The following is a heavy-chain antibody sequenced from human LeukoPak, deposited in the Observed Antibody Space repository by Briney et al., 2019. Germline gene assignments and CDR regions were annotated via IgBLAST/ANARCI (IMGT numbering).Heavy chain of an antibody. CDR3: ARGLGYDSSALLGGAFDI. J-gene: IGHJ3*02. CDR1: GFTFSSYA. Sequence: GRSLRLSCAASGFTFSSYAMHWVRQAPGKGLEWVAVISYDGSNKYYADSVKGRFTISRDNSKNTLYLQMNSLRAEDTAVYYCARGLGYDSSALLGGAFDIWGQGTMVTV. D-gene: IGHD3-22*01. CDR2: ISYDGSNK. V-gene: IGHV3-30-3*01.